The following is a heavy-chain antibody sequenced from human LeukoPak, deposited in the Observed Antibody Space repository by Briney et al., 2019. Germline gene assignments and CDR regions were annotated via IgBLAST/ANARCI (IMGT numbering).Heavy chain of an antibody. CDR3: ASPPLGSSSCRSVY. D-gene: IGHD6-13*01. CDR1: GGSISSYY. Sequence: SETLSLTCTVSGGSISSYYWSWIRQPPGKGLEWMGYIYYSGSTNYNSSLKSRVTISVDTSKNQFSLKLSSVTAADTAVYYCASPPLGSSSCRSVYWGQGTLVTVSS. CDR2: IYYSGST. V-gene: IGHV4-59*08. J-gene: IGHJ4*02.